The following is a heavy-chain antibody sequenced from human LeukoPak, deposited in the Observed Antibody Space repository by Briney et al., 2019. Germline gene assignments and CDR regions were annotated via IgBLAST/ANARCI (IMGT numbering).Heavy chain of an antibody. J-gene: IGHJ5*02. CDR3: ARAENYRSYWFDP. Sequence: SETLSLTCTVSGGSISSSSYYWGWIRQHPGKGLEWIGYIYYSGSTYYNPSLKSRVTISVDTSKNQFSLKLSSVTAADTAVYYCARAENYRSYWFDPWGQGTLVTVSS. CDR2: IYYSGST. D-gene: IGHD1-7*01. V-gene: IGHV4-31*03. CDR1: GGSISSSSYY.